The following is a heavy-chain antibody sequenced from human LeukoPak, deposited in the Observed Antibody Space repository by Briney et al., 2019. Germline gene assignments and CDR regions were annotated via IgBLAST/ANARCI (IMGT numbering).Heavy chain of an antibody. D-gene: IGHD3-10*01. CDR3: ARGSSVREDY. V-gene: IGHV3-21*01. CDR2: ISSSSSYI. Sequence: GGSLRLSCAASGFTFSSYSMDWVRQAPGKGLEWVSSISSSSSYIYYADSVKGRFTISRDNAKNSLYLQMNSLRAEDTAVYYCARGSSVREDYWGQGTLVTVSS. CDR1: GFTFSSYS. J-gene: IGHJ4*02.